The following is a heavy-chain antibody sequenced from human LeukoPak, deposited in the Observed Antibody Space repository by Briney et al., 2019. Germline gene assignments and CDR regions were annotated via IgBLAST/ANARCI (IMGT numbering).Heavy chain of an antibody. CDR2: IIPIFGTA. J-gene: IGHJ3*02. CDR1: GGTFSSYA. D-gene: IGHD5-18*01. V-gene: IGHV1-69*06. CDR3: ARAPRRWIQLWFDAFDI. Sequence: ASVKVSCKASGGTFSSYAISWVRQAPGQGLEWMGGIIPIFGTANYAQKFQGRVTITADKSTSTAYMELNSLRSEDTAVYYCARAPRRWIQLWFDAFDIWGQGTMVTVSS.